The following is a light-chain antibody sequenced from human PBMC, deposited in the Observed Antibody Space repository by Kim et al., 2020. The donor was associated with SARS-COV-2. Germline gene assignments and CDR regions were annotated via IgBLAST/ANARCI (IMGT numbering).Light chain of an antibody. CDR3: LQYGNAPDT. J-gene: IGKJ5*01. CDR2: GAS. V-gene: IGKV3-20*01. CDR1: QSVRGSY. Sequence: PGERANLCCRASQSVRGSYLAWYKQQKRGQAPRLLIYGASSRATGIPDRFSGSGFGTDFTLTISRLEPEDFAVYYCLQYGNAPDTCGQGTRLEIK.